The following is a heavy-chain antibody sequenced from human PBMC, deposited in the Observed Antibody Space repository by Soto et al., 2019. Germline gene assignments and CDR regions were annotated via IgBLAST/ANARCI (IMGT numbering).Heavy chain of an antibody. D-gene: IGHD2-2*01. Sequence: GGSLRLSCAASGLTFSTHSMNWVRQAPGKGLEWISYITSSSVTMYADSVKGRFTISRDNAKNSLYLQMNSLRAEDTAVYFCVGEVGFQLIYWGQGTLVTVPQ. J-gene: IGHJ4*02. CDR1: GLTFSTHS. V-gene: IGHV3-48*01. CDR2: ITSSSVT. CDR3: VGEVGFQLIY.